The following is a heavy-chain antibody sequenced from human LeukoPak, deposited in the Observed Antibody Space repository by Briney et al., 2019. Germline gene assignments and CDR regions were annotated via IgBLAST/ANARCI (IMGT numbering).Heavy chain of an antibody. CDR3: ARVTAFGELPLDY. CDR1: GYTFTSYY. J-gene: IGHJ4*02. CDR2: INPCGGST. V-gene: IGHV1-46*01. D-gene: IGHD3-10*01. Sequence: ASVTVSCTASGYTFTSYYMHWVRQAPGPGLGWMGIINPCGGSTSYAKKFQGRVTMTRDTSTSTVYMELSRLRSEDTAVYYCARVTAFGELPLDYWGQGSLVAVSS.